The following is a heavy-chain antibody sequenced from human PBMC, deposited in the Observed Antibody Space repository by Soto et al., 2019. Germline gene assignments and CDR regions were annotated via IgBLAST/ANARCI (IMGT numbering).Heavy chain of an antibody. CDR3: ARDPYSGYDSRRYGMDV. Sequence: QVQLVESGGGVVQPGRSLRLSCAASGFTFSSYGMHWVRQAPGKGLEWVAVIWYDGSNKYYADSVKGRFTISRDNSKNTLYLQMNSLRAEDTAVYYCARDPYSGYDSRRYGMDVWGQGTTVTVSS. J-gene: IGHJ6*02. CDR1: GFTFSSYG. D-gene: IGHD5-12*01. V-gene: IGHV3-33*01. CDR2: IWYDGSNK.